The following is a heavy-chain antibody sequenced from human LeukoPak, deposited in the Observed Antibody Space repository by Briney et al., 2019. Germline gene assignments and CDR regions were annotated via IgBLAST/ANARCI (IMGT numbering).Heavy chain of an antibody. CDR2: IKQDGNEK. Sequence: GGSLRLSCAASGFTFSSFWMSWVRQAPGKGLEWVVNIKQDGNEKYYVDSVKGRFTISRDNAKNLLYLQMNSLRAEDTAVYYCARFRYCTNGVCPYYFDYWGQGTLVTVSS. CDR3: ARFRYCTNGVCPYYFDY. D-gene: IGHD2-8*01. J-gene: IGHJ4*02. CDR1: GFTFSSFW. V-gene: IGHV3-7*01.